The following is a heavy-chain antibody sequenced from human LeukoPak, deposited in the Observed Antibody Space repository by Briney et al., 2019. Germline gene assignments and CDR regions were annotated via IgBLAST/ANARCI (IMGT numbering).Heavy chain of an antibody. J-gene: IGHJ4*02. CDR2: INNDGSST. CDR3: ACYGIAPPY. D-gene: IGHD2-15*01. CDR1: EFTFSSYW. V-gene: IGHV3-74*01. Sequence: QPGGSPRLSCAASEFTFSSYWMHWVRQAPGKGLVWVSHINNDGSSTSYADSVKGRFTISRDNAKNTLYLQMNSLRTEDTAVYYCACYGIAPPYWGQGTLVTVSS.